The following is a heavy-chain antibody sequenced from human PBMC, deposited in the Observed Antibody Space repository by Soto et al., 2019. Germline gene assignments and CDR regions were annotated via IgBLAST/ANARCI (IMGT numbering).Heavy chain of an antibody. Sequence: GGTLRLSLSASGLTLNRHSSHWVRRDPGKGLERVAVIWYDGSNKYSADSVKGRFTISRDNSKNTLYLQMNSLRAEDTAVYYCSRGLGGGSTTLKYRCSWGR. CDR3: SRGLGGGSTTLKYRCS. CDR2: IWYDGSNK. V-gene: IGHV3-33*01. D-gene: IGHD2-15*01. J-gene: IGHJ2*01. CDR1: GLTLNRHS.